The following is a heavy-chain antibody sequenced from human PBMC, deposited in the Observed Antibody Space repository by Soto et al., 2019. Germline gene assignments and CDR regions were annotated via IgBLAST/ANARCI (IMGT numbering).Heavy chain of an antibody. J-gene: IGHJ6*02. V-gene: IGHV1-8*01. D-gene: IGHD1-7*01. CDR2: MNPNSGNT. CDR1: GYPFTSYD. CDR3: ARAYRGGTQIYYGMDV. Sequence: XSVKGSCKASGYPFTSYDVNWVRQATGQGLEWMGWMNPNSGNTGYAQKFQGRVTMTRNTSISTAYMELSSLRSEDTAVYYCARAYRGGTQIYYGMDVWGQGTTVTVSS.